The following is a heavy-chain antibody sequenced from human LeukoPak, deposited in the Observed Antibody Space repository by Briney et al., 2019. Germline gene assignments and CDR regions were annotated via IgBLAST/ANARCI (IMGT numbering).Heavy chain of an antibody. Sequence: GGSLRLSCAASGFSFSDYYMSWIRQAPGKGLEWVSYMSNSGSTIYYADSVKGRFTISRDNTKNSLYLQMNSLRAEDAAVYYCASVLWFGGIFFDYWGQGTLVTVSS. CDR3: ASVLWFGGIFFDY. CDR2: MSNSGSTI. D-gene: IGHD3-10*01. J-gene: IGHJ4*02. CDR1: GFSFSDYY. V-gene: IGHV3-11*01.